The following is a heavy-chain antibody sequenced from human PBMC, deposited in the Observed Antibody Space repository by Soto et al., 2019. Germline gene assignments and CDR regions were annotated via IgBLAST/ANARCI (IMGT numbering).Heavy chain of an antibody. CDR3: AREERKGIISWFDP. V-gene: IGHV4-30-4*01. D-gene: IGHD2-21*01. Sequence: PSETLSLTCTVSGASISSGDYFWSWIRQSPGKGLQWIGYIYYTGITHLNPSLKSRLTMAVDTSKNEFSLKLTSVSAADTAVYFCAREERKGIISWFDPWGQGTPVTVSS. CDR1: GASISSGDYF. J-gene: IGHJ5*02. CDR2: IYYTGIT.